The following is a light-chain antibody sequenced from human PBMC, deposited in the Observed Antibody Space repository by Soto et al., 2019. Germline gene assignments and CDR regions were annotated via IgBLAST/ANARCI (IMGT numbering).Light chain of an antibody. CDR2: GTS. CDR1: QSVNNDY. V-gene: IGKV3-20*01. Sequence: DIVLTQSPGTLSLSPGERATLSCRASQSVNNDYLAWYQKKPGQAPRLLFYGTSIRATGIPDRFSGSGSGTDITLSISRLEPEDFAVYYCQQYVTSSPRTFGQGTKVEIK. J-gene: IGKJ1*01. CDR3: QQYVTSSPRT.